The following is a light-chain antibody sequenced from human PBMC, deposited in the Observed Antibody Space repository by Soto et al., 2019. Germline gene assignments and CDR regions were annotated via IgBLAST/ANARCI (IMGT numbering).Light chain of an antibody. CDR1: QSIYKW. CDR3: QQYNSLPLT. Sequence: DIQMTQSPSTLSASIGDTVTISCRASQSIYKWLAWYQQKPQKAPKVLIFEAAGLKSGVSSRFRGSGSGTEFTLTISGLQPDDLATYYCQQYNSLPLTFGGGTTVEL. CDR2: EAA. V-gene: IGKV1-5*01. J-gene: IGKJ4*01.